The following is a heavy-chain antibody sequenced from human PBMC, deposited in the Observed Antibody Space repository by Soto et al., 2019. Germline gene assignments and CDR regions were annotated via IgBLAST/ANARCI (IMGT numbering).Heavy chain of an antibody. V-gene: IGHV1-8*01. CDR3: AHTVAPRISDY. CDR2: MNPNSGNT. D-gene: IGHD4-17*01. Sequence: ASVKVSCKASGYTFTSYDINWVRQATGQGFEWMGWMNPNSGNTGYAQKFQGRVTITKDTSKNQVVLTMTNMDPVDTATYYCAHTVAPRISDYWGQGTQVTVSS. J-gene: IGHJ4*02. CDR1: GYTFTSYD.